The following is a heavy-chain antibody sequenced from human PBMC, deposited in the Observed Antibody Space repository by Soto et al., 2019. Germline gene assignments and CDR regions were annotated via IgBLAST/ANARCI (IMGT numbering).Heavy chain of an antibody. Sequence: QPGGSLRLACTASGFTFGDYAMSWFRQAPGKGLEWVGFIRSKTFGGTTEYAAAVKGRFIISRDDSKSIAYLQMDSLKTEDTAVYYCSRIRTSMIVVVSDYWGQGTLVTVSS. J-gene: IGHJ4*02. V-gene: IGHV3-49*03. CDR2: IRSKTFGGTT. CDR1: GFTFGDYA. D-gene: IGHD3-22*01. CDR3: SRIRTSMIVVVSDY.